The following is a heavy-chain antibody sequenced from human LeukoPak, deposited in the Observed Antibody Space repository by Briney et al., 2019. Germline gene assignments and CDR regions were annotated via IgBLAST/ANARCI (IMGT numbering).Heavy chain of an antibody. CDR2: TYYRSKWYI. CDR3: ARPQYSSAWRYAFDI. CDR1: GDSVSNNIAA. J-gene: IGHJ3*02. Sequence: SQTLSLTCAISGDSVSNNIAAWNWIRQSPSRGLEWLGRTYYRSKWYIDYAVSVKSRIIINADTSKNQFSLQLNSVTPEDTAVYYCARPQYSSAWRYAFDIWGQGTMVTVSS. D-gene: IGHD6-19*01. V-gene: IGHV6-1*01.